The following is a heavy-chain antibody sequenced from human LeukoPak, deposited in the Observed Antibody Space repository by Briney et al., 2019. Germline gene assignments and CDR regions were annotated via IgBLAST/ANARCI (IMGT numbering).Heavy chain of an antibody. CDR2: ISGSGGST. J-gene: IGHJ4*02. CDR1: GFTFSSYA. CDR3: AKDKEQLWLLSGSDY. V-gene: IGHV3-23*01. D-gene: IGHD5-18*01. Sequence: PGGSLRLSCAASGFTFSSYAMSWVRQAPGKGLEWVSAISGSGGSTYYADSVKGRFTISRDNSKNTLYLQMNSLRAEDTAVYYCAKDKEQLWLLSGSDYWGQGTLVTVSS.